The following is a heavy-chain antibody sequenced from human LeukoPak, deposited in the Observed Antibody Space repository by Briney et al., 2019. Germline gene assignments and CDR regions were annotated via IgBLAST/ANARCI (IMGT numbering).Heavy chain of an antibody. J-gene: IGHJ3*02. V-gene: IGHV1-69*04. CDR3: VRNSEWLQFNDAFDI. D-gene: IGHD5-24*01. CDR2: IIPILGIA. Sequence: ASVKVSCKASGGTFSSYAISWVRQAPGQGLEWMGRIIPILGIANYAQKFQGRVTITADKSTSTAYMELSSLRSEDTAVYYCVRNSEWLQFNDAFDIWGQGTMVTVSS. CDR1: GGTFSSYA.